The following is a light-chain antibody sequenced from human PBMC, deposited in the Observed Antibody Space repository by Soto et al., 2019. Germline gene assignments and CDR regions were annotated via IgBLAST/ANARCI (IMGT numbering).Light chain of an antibody. CDR1: QSVLYSPTNKNY. V-gene: IGKV4-1*01. CDR3: QQYYSAPCT. Sequence: DIVMTQSPDSLAVSLGERATINCKSSQSVLYSPTNKNYLAWFQQKPGQRPKLLIYWASSRESGVPDRFSGSGSGTDFTLSISSLQAEDVAVYYCQQYYSAPCTFGQGTKLEIK. J-gene: IGKJ2*02. CDR2: WAS.